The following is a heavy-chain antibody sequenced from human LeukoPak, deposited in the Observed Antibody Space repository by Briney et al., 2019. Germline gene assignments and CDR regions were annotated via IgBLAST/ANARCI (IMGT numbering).Heavy chain of an antibody. CDR3: ARDGGRTQPTLDY. CDR1: GGSISSGSYY. V-gene: IGHV4-61*02. CDR2: IYTSGST. D-gene: IGHD3-16*01. Sequence: SETLSLTCTVSGGSISSGSYYWSWIRQPAGKGLEWIGRIYTSGSTNYNPSLKSRVTISVDTSKNQFSLKLSPVTAADTAVYYCARDGGRTQPTLDYWGQGTLVTVSS. J-gene: IGHJ4*02.